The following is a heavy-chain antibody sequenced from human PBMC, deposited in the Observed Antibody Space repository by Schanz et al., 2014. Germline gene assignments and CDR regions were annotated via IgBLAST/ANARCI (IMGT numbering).Heavy chain of an antibody. D-gene: IGHD3-10*01. Sequence: EVQLVESGGGLVQPGGSLRLSCAASGFTFSSYAMSWVRQAPGKGLEWVSHIVGSGDSTYYADSEKGRFTISRDNSKNTLYLQMNSLRAEDTAVYYCAKDDVWASGSYYDYWGQGTLVTVSS. CDR1: GFTFSSYA. CDR3: AKDDVWASGSYYDY. CDR2: IVGSGDST. J-gene: IGHJ4*02. V-gene: IGHV3-23*04.